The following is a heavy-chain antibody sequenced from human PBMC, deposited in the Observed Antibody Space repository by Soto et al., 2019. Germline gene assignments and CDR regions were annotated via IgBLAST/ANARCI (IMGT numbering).Heavy chain of an antibody. CDR1: GYTFTSYG. Sequence: QVQLVQSGAEVRKPGASVKVSCKASGYTFTSYGISWVRQAPGQGLEWMGWISAYNGNTNYAQKLQGRVTMTTDTSTSTAYMELRSLRSDDTAVYYCARRNPQDKSRLRIGTTVWFDPWGQGTLVTVSS. D-gene: IGHD4-17*01. J-gene: IGHJ5*02. CDR2: ISAYNGNT. V-gene: IGHV1-18*01. CDR3: ARRNPQDKSRLRIGTTVWFDP.